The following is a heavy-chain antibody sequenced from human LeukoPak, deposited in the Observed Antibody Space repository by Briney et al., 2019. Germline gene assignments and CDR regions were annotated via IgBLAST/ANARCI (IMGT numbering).Heavy chain of an antibody. CDR1: GFTFSSYW. V-gene: IGHV3-7*01. CDR2: INQDGSEK. Sequence: GGSLRLSCAASGFTFSSYWMSWVRQAPGKGLEWVANINQDGSEKYYVDSVKGRFTISRDNAKKSLYLQMNSLRAEDTAVYYCGRVGAYYGSGSYSDYWGQGTLVTVSS. D-gene: IGHD3-10*01. J-gene: IGHJ4*02. CDR3: GRVGAYYGSGSYSDY.